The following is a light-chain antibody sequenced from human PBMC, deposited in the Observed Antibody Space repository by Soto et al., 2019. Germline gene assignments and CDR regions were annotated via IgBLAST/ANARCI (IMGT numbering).Light chain of an antibody. Sequence: DVQMTQSPSSLSAFVGDTVTITCRASQGITNYLAWYQQKPGKVPKLLMYAASTLQAGVPSRFSGSGSGTDFTLTITSLQPEDVATYYCQKYNSAPYTFGQGTKLEIK. V-gene: IGKV1-27*01. CDR2: AAS. J-gene: IGKJ2*01. CDR1: QGITNY. CDR3: QKYNSAPYT.